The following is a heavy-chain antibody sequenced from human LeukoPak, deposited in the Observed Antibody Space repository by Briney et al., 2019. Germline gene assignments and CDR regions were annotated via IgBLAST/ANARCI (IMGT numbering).Heavy chain of an antibody. CDR2: INTSGYKT. CDR1: GFTFSDYA. D-gene: IGHD1-1*01. CDR3: ARGWNGEY. Sequence: GGSLRLSCTASGFTFSDYAMNWVRQAPGKGLEWVSGINTSGYKTDYADSVKGRFTIARDNSKNTVYLQMNSLRTEDTALYYCARGWNGEYWVQATLVTVSS. V-gene: IGHV3-23*01. J-gene: IGHJ4*02.